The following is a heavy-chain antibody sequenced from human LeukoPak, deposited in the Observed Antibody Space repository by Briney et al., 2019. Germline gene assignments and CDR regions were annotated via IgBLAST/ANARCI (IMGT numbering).Heavy chain of an antibody. CDR3: ARTEYGGPERSYYYYYMDV. V-gene: IGHV1-2*02. CDR1: GYTFTGYY. CDR2: INPNSGGT. Sequence: ASVKVSCKASGYTFTGYYMHWVRQAPGQGPEWMGWINPNSGGTNYAQKFQGRVTMTRDTSISTAYMELSRLRSDDTAVYYCARTEYGGPERSYYYYYMDVWGKGTTVTVSS. J-gene: IGHJ6*03. D-gene: IGHD4/OR15-4a*01.